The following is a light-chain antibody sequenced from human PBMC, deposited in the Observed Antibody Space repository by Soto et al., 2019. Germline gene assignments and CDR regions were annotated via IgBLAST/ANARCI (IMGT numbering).Light chain of an antibody. Sequence: EIVMPQTPLSSPVTLGQPASISCRSSQSLEHNDGNTYLNWLHQRPGQPPRLLIYKISNRLSGVPDRFSGSGAGTDFTLKISRVEAEDVGVYYCMQATQIPITFGGGTKVEIK. CDR2: KIS. V-gene: IGKV2-24*01. J-gene: IGKJ4*01. CDR3: MQATQIPIT. CDR1: QSLEHNDGNTY.